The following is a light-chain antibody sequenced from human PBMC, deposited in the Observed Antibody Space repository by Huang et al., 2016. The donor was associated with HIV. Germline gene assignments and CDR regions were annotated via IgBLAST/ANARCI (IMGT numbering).Light chain of an antibody. CDR1: QSVYASSTSKDY. J-gene: IGKJ1*01. Sequence: DIIMSQSPESLTVSLGERATLNCRSSQSVYASSTSKDYMALLQQKPGQPPKLLLFCAASREVVVPDRFSGSGSGTHFTLTIANLQPEDAAIYYCQQYYSLPQTFGQGTRV. V-gene: IGKV4-1*01. CDR3: QQYYSLPQT. CDR2: CAA.